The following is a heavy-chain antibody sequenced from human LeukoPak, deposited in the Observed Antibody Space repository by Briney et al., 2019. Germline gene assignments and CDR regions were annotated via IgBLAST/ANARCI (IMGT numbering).Heavy chain of an antibody. V-gene: IGHV3-30*18. Sequence: GRSLRLSCAASGFTFSSYTMHWVRQAPGKGLEWVAVISYDGSNKYYADSVKGRFTISRDNSKNTLYLQMNSLRAEDTAVYFCAKDRGSSSPVDYWGKGTMVTGSS. CDR2: ISYDGSNK. CDR3: AKDRGSSSPVDY. J-gene: IGHJ4*02. CDR1: GFTFSSYT. D-gene: IGHD6-13*01.